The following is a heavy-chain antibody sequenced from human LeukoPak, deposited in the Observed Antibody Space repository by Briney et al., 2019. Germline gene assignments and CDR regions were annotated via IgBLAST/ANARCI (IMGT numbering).Heavy chain of an antibody. V-gene: IGHV1-8*01. CDR1: GYTFTSYD. CDR3: ARGKPAYYYGSGSSPFDP. J-gene: IGHJ5*02. Sequence: ASVKVSCKASGYTFTSYDINWVRRATGQGLEWMGWMNPNSGNTGYAQKFQGRVTMTRNTSISTAYMELSSLRSEDTAVYYCARGKPAYYYGSGSSPFDPWGQGTLVTVSS. CDR2: MNPNSGNT. D-gene: IGHD3-10*01.